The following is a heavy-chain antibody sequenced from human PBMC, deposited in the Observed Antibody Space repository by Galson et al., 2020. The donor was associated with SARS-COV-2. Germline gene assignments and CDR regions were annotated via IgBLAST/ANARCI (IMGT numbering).Heavy chain of an antibody. CDR1: GFTFSSYW. V-gene: IGHV3-7*01. CDR3: ARDNYYYGMDV. J-gene: IGHJ6*02. Sequence: GESLKISCAASGFTFSSYWLSWVRQAPGKGLEWVANIKQDGSEKYYVDPVKGRFTIPRDNAKNSLYLQMNSLRAEDTAVYYCARDNYYYGMDVWGQGTTVTVSS. CDR2: IKQDGSEK.